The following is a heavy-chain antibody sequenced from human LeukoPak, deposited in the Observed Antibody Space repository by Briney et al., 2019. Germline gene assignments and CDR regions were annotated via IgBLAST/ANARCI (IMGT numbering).Heavy chain of an antibody. CDR1: GFTFSSFG. J-gene: IGHJ4*02. D-gene: IGHD2-15*01. V-gene: IGHV3-33*01. CDR2: IWFDGGTK. CDR3: ARAYCSGGSCYWGPFDY. Sequence: PGGSLRLSCAASGFTFSSFGMHWVRQAPGKGLEWVAVIWFDGGTKYYADSVKGRFTISRDNSKNTLYFQMNSLRADDTAVYYCARAYCSGGSCYWGPFDYWGQGTLVTVSS.